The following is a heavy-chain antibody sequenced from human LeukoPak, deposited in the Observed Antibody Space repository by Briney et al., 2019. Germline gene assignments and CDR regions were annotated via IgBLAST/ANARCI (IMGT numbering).Heavy chain of an antibody. V-gene: IGHV1-2*02. Sequence: GASVKVSCKASGYTFTAYYMHWVRQAPGQGLEWMGWINPKSGGTNYAQKFQGRVTMTWDTSITTAYMELSRLRSDDTAVYYCARDDYGDYGDYWGQGTLVTVSS. CDR2: INPKSGGT. CDR1: GYTFTAYY. J-gene: IGHJ4*02. CDR3: ARDDYGDYGDY. D-gene: IGHD4-17*01.